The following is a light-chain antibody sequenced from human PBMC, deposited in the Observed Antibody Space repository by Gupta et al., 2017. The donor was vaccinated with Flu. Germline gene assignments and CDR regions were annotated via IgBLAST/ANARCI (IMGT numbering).Light chain of an antibody. J-gene: IGKJ1*01. CDR2: AAS. V-gene: IGKV3-20*01. CDR3: KHYVRSLWT. Sequence: ERATLAGSVSQGVSSSYLAWYQQKAGQAPRLLIYAASSRATGIPDRFSGSGSGTDFTLTISRLEPEDVAVYYCKHYVRSLWTFGQGTKVEIK. CDR1: QGVSSSY.